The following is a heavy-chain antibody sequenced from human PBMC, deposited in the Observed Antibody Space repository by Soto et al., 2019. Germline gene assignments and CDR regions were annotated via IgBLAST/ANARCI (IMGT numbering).Heavy chain of an antibody. CDR1: GFTVYSFDKYW. CDR2: IKGDGRST. CDR3: AADEGYKPRS. J-gene: IGHJ4*02. Sequence: EVQLVESGGGLVQPGGSLRLSCAASGFTVYSFDKYWMHWVRQAPGKGLVWISLIKGDGRSTTYADSVKGRFTISRDNAKNTRYLQMNSLRVEDTAVYYCAADEGYKPRSWGQGTLVSVSS. V-gene: IGHV3-74*01. D-gene: IGHD1-1*01.